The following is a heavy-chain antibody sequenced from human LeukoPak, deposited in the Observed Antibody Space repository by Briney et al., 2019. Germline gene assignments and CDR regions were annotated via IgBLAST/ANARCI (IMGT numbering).Heavy chain of an antibody. V-gene: IGHV3-21*01. J-gene: IGHJ4*02. Sequence: GGSLRLSCAASGFTFSSYSMNWVRQAPGKGLEWVSSISSSSSYIYYADSVKGRFTISRDNAKNSLYLQMNSLRAEDTAVYYCANWAIWGGYFDYWGQGTLVTVSS. CDR1: GFTFSSYS. D-gene: IGHD3-16*01. CDR3: ANWAIWGGYFDY. CDR2: ISSSSSYI.